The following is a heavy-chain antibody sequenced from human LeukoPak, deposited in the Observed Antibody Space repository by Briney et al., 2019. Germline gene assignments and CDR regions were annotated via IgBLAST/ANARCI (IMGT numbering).Heavy chain of an antibody. CDR1: GFTFSSYC. Sequence: PGGPLRLSCAASGFTFSSYCMHWVRQAPGKGLVWVSRINSEGSSTSYADSVKGRFTISRDNAKNTLYLQMNSLRAEDTAVYYCARGNDGSGCEDYWGQGTLVTVSS. CDR2: INSEGSST. V-gene: IGHV3-74*01. J-gene: IGHJ4*02. D-gene: IGHD6-19*01. CDR3: ARGNDGSGCEDY.